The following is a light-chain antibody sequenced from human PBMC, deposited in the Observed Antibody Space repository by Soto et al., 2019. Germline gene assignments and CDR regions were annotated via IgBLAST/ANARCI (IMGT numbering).Light chain of an antibody. CDR1: QSVRSN. CDR2: GAS. J-gene: IGKJ1*01. V-gene: IGKV3-15*01. CDR3: QQYSNWPPGT. Sequence: EIVMTQSPATLSVSPGERATLSCRASQSVRSNLAWYQQKPGQAPRLLIYGASTRATGIPARFSGSGSGTEVTLTISSLQSEEFAVYYCQQYSNWPPGTFGQGTKVEIK.